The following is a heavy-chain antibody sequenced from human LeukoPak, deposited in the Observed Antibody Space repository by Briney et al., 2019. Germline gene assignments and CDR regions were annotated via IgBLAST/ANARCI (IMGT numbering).Heavy chain of an antibody. CDR3: ARDPCNSTSCHRRYGLDQ. CDR1: GGSISSYY. D-gene: IGHD2-2*01. J-gene: IGHJ4*02. CDR2: IYTSGST. V-gene: IGHV4-4*07. Sequence: SETLSLTCTVSGGSISSYYWSWIRQAAGKGLEWTGRIYTSGSTNYNPSLKSRVTMSVDTSKNQFSLKLSSVTAADTAVYFCARDPCNSTSCHRRYGLDQWGQGTLVTVSS.